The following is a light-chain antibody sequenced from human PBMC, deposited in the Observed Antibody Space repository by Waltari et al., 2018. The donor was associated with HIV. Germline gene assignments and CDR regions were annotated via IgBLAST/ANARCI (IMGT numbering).Light chain of an antibody. CDR2: QDS. Sequence: SYEVTQPPSVSVSPGQTASITCSGDKLGDKYACWYQQRPGQSPVLVIYQDSKRPSAIPERFSGSNSGNTATLTISGTQARGEADYYCQAWDSSTVVFGGGTKLTVL. V-gene: IGLV3-1*01. CDR3: QAWDSSTVV. J-gene: IGLJ2*01. CDR1: KLGDKY.